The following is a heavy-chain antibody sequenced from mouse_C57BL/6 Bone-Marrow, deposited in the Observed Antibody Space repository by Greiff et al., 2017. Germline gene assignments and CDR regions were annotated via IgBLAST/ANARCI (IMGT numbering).Heavy chain of an antibody. CDR1: GYTFTSYW. V-gene: IGHV1-64*01. CDR2: IHPNSGST. D-gene: IGHD1-1*01. CDR3: ARGPYYYGPVDY. J-gene: IGHJ2*01. Sequence: QVQLQQPGAELVKPGASVKLSCKASGYTFTSYWMHWVKQRPGQGLEWIGMIHPNSGSTNYNEKFKSKATLTVDKSSSTAYMQLSSLTSEDSAVYYCARGPYYYGPVDYWGQGTTLTVSS.